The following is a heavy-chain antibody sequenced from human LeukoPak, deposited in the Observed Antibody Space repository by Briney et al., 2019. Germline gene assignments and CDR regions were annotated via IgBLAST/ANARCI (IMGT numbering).Heavy chain of an antibody. CDR1: GGSISSYY. CDR3: ARHAYYYDSSGYYLSDY. CDR2: IYYSGST. Sequence: PSETLSLTCTVSGGSISSYYWSWIRQPPGKGLEWIGYIYYSGSTNYNPSLKSRVTISVDTSKNQFSLKLSSVTAADTAMYYCARHAYYYDSSGYYLSDYWGQGTLVTVSS. V-gene: IGHV4-59*01. J-gene: IGHJ4*02. D-gene: IGHD3-22*01.